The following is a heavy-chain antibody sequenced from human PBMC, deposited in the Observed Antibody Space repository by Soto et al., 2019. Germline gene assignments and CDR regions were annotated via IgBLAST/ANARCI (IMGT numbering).Heavy chain of an antibody. J-gene: IGHJ4*02. CDR3: ARLASGRPHDFDY. D-gene: IGHD3-10*01. CDR1: GGSINRNSYY. V-gene: IGHV4-39*01. Sequence: QLQLQESGPGLVKPSETLSLTCTVSGGSINRNSYYWGWIRQPPGKGLEWIGYIYYTGSTHYNPSLKSRVTTSIDTSKNQFSLKLRSVTAADTAVYYCARLASGRPHDFDYWGQGTLVTVSS. CDR2: IYYTGST.